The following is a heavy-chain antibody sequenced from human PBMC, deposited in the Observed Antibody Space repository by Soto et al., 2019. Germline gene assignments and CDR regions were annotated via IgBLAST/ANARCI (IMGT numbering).Heavy chain of an antibody. CDR3: AREEPTRSWSPLDY. J-gene: IGHJ4*02. CDR1: GFTFSSFC. CDR2: ISSDGSST. Sequence: EVQLVESGGGLVQPGGALRLSCEASGFTFSSFCMHWVRQAPGKGLVWVSRISSDGSSTYYADSVRGRFTVSRVNAKNTLYLQVNSLKAEDTAVYYCAREEPTRSWSPLDYWGQGTLVTVSS. D-gene: IGHD6-13*01. V-gene: IGHV3-74*01.